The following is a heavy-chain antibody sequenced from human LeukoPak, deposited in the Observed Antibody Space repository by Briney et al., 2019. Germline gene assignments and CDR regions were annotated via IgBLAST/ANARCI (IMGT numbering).Heavy chain of an antibody. V-gene: IGHV4-4*07. Sequence: PSETLSLTCTVSGGSISSYYWSWIRQPAGKGLEWTGRIYTSGSTNYNPSLKSRVTMSVDTSKNQFSLKLSSVTAADTAVYYCASMAGDSSSANFDYWGQGTLVTVSS. CDR1: GGSISSYY. D-gene: IGHD6-13*01. CDR2: IYTSGST. J-gene: IGHJ4*02. CDR3: ASMAGDSSSANFDY.